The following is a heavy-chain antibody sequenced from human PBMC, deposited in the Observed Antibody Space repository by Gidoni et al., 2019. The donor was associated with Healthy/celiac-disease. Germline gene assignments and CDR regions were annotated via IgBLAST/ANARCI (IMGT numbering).Heavy chain of an antibody. Sequence: EVQLVESGGGLVQPGGSLRLSCSASGFAFSSYWMSWVRQAPGKGLEWVANIKQDGSEKYYVDSVKGRFTISRDNAKNSLYLQMNSLRAEDTAVYYCARYVCYYYYMDVWGKGTTVTVSS. CDR2: IKQDGSEK. D-gene: IGHD2-8*01. CDR3: ARYVCYYYYMDV. CDR1: GFAFSSYW. V-gene: IGHV3-7*03. J-gene: IGHJ6*03.